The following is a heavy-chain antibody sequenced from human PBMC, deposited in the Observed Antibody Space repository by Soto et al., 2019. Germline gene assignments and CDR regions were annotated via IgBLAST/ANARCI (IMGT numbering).Heavy chain of an antibody. J-gene: IGHJ4*02. CDR2: MHYTGFS. CDR3: ASSYGNAWYTY. CDR1: GGSLNGNY. V-gene: IGHV4-34*10. Sequence: SETLSLTCAVYGGSLNGNYWTWLRQTPGKGLEWIGYMHYTGFSFSNPSLKSRVAMSVDKSKNEFTLQLTSVTAADTAVYYCASSYGNAWYTYWGQGIQVTVSS. D-gene: IGHD6-13*01.